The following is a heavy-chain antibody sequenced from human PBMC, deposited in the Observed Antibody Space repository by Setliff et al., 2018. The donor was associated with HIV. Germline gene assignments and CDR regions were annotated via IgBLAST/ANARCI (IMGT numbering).Heavy chain of an antibody. CDR3: ARGRGAYDFWTSDNYYMGV. D-gene: IGHD3-3*01. Sequence: ASVKVSCKASRYTFSTYAFHWVRQAPGQRLEWMGWINAANGDTKYSQKFQGRVTITRDKSASTAYMELSSLGFEDTAVYYCARGRGAYDFWTSDNYYMGVWGNGTTVTVSS. CDR2: INAANGDT. CDR1: RYTFSTYA. V-gene: IGHV1-3*01. J-gene: IGHJ6*03.